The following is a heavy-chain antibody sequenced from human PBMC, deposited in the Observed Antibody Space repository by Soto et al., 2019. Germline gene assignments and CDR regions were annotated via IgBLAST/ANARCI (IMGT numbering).Heavy chain of an antibody. V-gene: IGHV3-7*01. Sequence: GGSLRLSCAASGFTFSSYWMSWVRQAPGKGLEWVANIKQDGSEKYYVDSVKGRFTISRDNAKNSLYLQVNSLRAEDTAVYYCAREGDGYYMDVWGKGTTVTVSS. D-gene: IGHD3-16*01. J-gene: IGHJ6*03. CDR1: GFTFSSYW. CDR2: IKQDGSEK. CDR3: AREGDGYYMDV.